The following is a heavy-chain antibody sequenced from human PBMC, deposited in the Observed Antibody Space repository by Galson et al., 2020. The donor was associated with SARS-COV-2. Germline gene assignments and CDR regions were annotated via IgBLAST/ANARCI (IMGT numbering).Heavy chain of an antibody. D-gene: IGHD3-22*01. J-gene: IGHJ5*02. CDR3: ARVRTYYYDSSGWFDP. CDR1: GYTFTSYG. V-gene: IGHV1-18*01. CDR2: ISAYNGNT. Sequence: ASVKVSCKASGYTFTSYGISWVRQAPGQGLEWMGWISAYNGNTNYAQKLQGRVTMTTDTSTSTAYMELRSLRSDDTAVYYCARVRTYYYDSSGWFDPWGQGTLVTVSS.